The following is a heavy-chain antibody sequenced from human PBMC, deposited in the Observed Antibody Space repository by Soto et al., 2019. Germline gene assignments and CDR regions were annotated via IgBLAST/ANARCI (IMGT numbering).Heavy chain of an antibody. Sequence: SETLSLTCAVYGGSFSGYYGSWIRQPPGKGLEWIGEISHSGSTYYNPSLKSRVTISVDTSKNQFSLKLSSVTAADTAVYYCARHHDSWGQGTLVTVSS. V-gene: IGHV4-34*01. CDR1: GGSFSGYY. CDR2: ISHSGST. CDR3: ARHHDS. J-gene: IGHJ4*02.